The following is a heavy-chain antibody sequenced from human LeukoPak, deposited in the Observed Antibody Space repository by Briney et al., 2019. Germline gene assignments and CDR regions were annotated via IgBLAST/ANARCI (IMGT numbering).Heavy chain of an antibody. J-gene: IGHJ4*02. Sequence: SETLSLTCAVYGGSFSGYYWSWIRQPPGKGLEWIGYISYSGSTNYNPSLKSRVTISLDTSKNQFSLKLSSVTAADTAVYYCARQKYLRGPDVEYFDYWGQGTLVTVSS. CDR2: ISYSGST. V-gene: IGHV4-59*01. D-gene: IGHD5/OR15-5a*01. CDR1: GGSFSGYY. CDR3: ARQKYLRGPDVEYFDY.